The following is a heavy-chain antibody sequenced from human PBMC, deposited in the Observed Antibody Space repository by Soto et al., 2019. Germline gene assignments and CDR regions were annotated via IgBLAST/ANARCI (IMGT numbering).Heavy chain of an antibody. D-gene: IGHD3-10*01. CDR2: ISYDGSNK. CDR1: GFGFSSYG. Sequence: QVQLVESGGGVVQPGRSLRLSCAASGFGFSSYGMNWVRQAPGKGLEWVAVISYDGSNKYYADSVKGRFTISRDNSKNTLYLQMNSLRTEDTAVYYCAKEEGSGSFCVTGDYWGQGTLVTVSS. V-gene: IGHV3-30*18. J-gene: IGHJ4*02. CDR3: AKEEGSGSFCVTGDY.